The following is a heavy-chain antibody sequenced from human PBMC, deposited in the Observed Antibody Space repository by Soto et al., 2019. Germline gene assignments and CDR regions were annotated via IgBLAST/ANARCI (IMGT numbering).Heavy chain of an antibody. CDR3: SRDPGAVGSDP. CDR1: GFTFSSYA. J-gene: IGHJ5*02. V-gene: IGHV3-30*14. Sequence: QVQLVESGGGVVQPGRSLRLSCAASGFTFSSYAMHWVRQAPGKGLEWVAVISYDGSNKYYADSVKGRFTISRDNSKNTLYPKTNSVRAEDTAVYYCSRDPGAVGSDPWWQGTLVTVSS. CDR2: ISYDGSNK. D-gene: IGHD2-21*01.